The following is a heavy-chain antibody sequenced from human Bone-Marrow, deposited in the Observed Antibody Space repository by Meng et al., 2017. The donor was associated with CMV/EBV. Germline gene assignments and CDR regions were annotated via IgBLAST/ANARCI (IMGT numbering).Heavy chain of an antibody. CDR2: IRYDGSNK. D-gene: IGHD3-3*01. V-gene: IGHV3-30*02. CDR1: GFTFGDYA. J-gene: IGHJ4*02. Sequence: GESLKISCRASGFTFGDYAMSWVRQAPGKGLEWVAFIRYDGSNKYYADSVKGRFTISRDNSKNTLYLQMNSLRAEDTAVYYCAKDLALLTIFGVGDYWGQGTLVTVSS. CDR3: AKDLALLTIFGVGDY.